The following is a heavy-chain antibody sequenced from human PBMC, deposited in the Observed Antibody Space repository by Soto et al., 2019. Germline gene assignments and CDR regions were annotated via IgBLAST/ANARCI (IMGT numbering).Heavy chain of an antibody. CDR2: IYSSGGS. Sequence: SETLSLTCAVSGASISNGDYSWSWIRQPPGRALEWIGYIYSSGGSDYNPSLKSRVTISIDRSKNQFSLRLTSVTAADAALYYCARGREGPFFDFWGQGALVTVSS. CDR1: GASISNGDYS. V-gene: IGHV4-30-2*01. J-gene: IGHJ5*01. CDR3: ARGREGPFFDF.